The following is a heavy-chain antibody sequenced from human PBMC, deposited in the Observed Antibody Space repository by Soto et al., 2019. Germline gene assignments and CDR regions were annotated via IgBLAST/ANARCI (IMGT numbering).Heavy chain of an antibody. J-gene: IGHJ6*02. CDR3: ARAPQSGGWYWDYYYYSMDV. V-gene: IGHV3-30-3*01. D-gene: IGHD6-19*01. Sequence: QVQLVESGGGVVQPGRSLRLSCAASGFTFSSYAMHWVRQVPGKGLEWVAVISYDGSNKYYADSVKGRFTISRDNYKNTLYLQMNSLKSEDTAVYYCARAPQSGGWYWDYYYYSMDVWGQGTTVTVSS. CDR1: GFTFSSYA. CDR2: ISYDGSNK.